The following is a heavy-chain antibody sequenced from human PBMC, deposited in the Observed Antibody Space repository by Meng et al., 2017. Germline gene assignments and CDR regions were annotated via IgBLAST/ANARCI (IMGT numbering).Heavy chain of an antibody. CDR1: GGTFSSYA. CDR2: IIPIFGTA. J-gene: IGHJ2*01. V-gene: IGHV1-69*13. CDR3: ARLYSSGWISGTYWYFDL. D-gene: IGHD6-19*01. Sequence: SVKVSCKASGGTFSSYAISWVRQAPGQGLEWMGGIIPIFGTANYAQKFQGRVTITADESTSTAYMELSSLRSEDTAVYYCARLYSSGWISGTYWYFDLWGRGTLVTVSS.